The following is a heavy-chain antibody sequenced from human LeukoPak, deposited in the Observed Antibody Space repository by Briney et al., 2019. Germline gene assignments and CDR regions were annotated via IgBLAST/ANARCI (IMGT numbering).Heavy chain of an antibody. V-gene: IGHV1-2*02. CDR3: ARVNYDILTGYYNPFGY. D-gene: IGHD3-9*01. CDR2: INPNSGGT. J-gene: IGHJ4*02. Sequence: ASVKVSCKASGYTFTGYYKHWVRQAPGQGLEWMGWINPNSGGTNYAQKFQGRVTMTRDTSISTAYMELSRLRSDDTTVYYCARVNYDILTGYYNPFGYWGQGTLVTVS. CDR1: GYTFTGYY.